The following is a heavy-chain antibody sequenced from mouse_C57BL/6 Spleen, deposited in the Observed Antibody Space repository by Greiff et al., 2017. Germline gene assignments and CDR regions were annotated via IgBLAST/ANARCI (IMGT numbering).Heavy chain of an antibody. CDR3: ARGHYGNLDC. Sequence: QVQLQQSGPELVKPGASVKISCKASGYAFSSSWMNWVKQRPGKGLEWIGRIYPGDGDTNYNGKFKGKATLTADKSSSTAYMQLSSLTSEDSAVXFCARGHYGNLDCWGQGTTLTVSS. J-gene: IGHJ2*01. CDR2: IYPGDGDT. V-gene: IGHV1-82*01. CDR1: GYAFSSSW. D-gene: IGHD2-1*01.